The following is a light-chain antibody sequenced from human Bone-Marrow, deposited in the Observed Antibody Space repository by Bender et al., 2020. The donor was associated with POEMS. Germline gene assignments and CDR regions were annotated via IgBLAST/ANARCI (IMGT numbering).Light chain of an antibody. CDR1: SSDVGAYNY. CDR2: DVS. V-gene: IGLV2-14*03. Sequence: QSALTQPASVSGSPGQSITISCTGTSSDVGAYNYVSWFQQHPGKAPKLMIDDVSNRPSGVSNRFSGTKSGNTASLTISGLQAEDEADYYCISFTTSGTWVFGGGTKLTVL. CDR3: ISFTTSGTWV. J-gene: IGLJ3*02.